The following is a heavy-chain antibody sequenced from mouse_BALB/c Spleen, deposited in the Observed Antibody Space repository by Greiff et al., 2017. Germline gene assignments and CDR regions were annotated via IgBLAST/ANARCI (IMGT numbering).Heavy chain of an antibody. V-gene: IGHV1-31*01. Sequence: EVQLQQSGPELVKPGASVKISCKASGYSFTGYYMHWVKQSHVKSLEWIGRINPYNSATSYNQNFKDKASLTVDKSSSTAYMELHSLTSEDSAVYYCARWDDGYSYWGQGTLVTVSA. D-gene: IGHD2-3*01. CDR1: GYSFTGYY. CDR3: ARWDDGYSY. CDR2: INPYNSAT. J-gene: IGHJ3*01.